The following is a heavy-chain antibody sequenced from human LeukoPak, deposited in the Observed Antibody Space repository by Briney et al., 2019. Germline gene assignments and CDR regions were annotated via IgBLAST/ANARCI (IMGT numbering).Heavy chain of an antibody. D-gene: IGHD6-13*01. CDR1: GFTFSSYS. J-gene: IGHJ6*02. V-gene: IGHV3-21*01. CDR3: ARVGYSSSWYGWNYYGMDV. Sequence: GGSLRLSCAASGFTFSSYSMNWVRQAPGKGLEWVSSISSSSSYIYYADSVKGRFTISRDNAKNSLYLQMNSLRAEDTAAYYCARVGYSSSWYGWNYYGMDVWGQGTTVTVSS. CDR2: ISSSSSYI.